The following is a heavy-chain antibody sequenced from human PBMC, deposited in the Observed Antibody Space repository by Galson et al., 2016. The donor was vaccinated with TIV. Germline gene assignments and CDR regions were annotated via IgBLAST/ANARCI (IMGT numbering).Heavy chain of an antibody. Sequence: SVKVSCKVSGNSLSELVIHWVRQAPGKGLEWMGGFDPEVSKTVYAQKFQGRVTMTADTYRDTAYMELDSLRIEDTAGYYCATVAWFAGLSLDNWGQGTLVTVSS. CDR1: GNSLSELV. V-gene: IGHV1-24*01. D-gene: IGHD2/OR15-2a*01. CDR2: FDPEVSKT. J-gene: IGHJ4*02. CDR3: ATVAWFAGLSLDN.